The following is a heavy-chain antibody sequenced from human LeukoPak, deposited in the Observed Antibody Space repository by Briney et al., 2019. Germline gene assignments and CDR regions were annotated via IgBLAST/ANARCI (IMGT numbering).Heavy chain of an antibody. D-gene: IGHD2-21*02. Sequence: SETLSLTCTVSGGSISNYYWSWIRQPPGKGLGWIGYIYYSGSTNYNPSLKSRVTISVDTSKNQFSLKLSSVTAADTAVYYCASLAYCGGDCYEAANWYFDLWGRGTLVTVSS. CDR1: GGSISNYY. V-gene: IGHV4-59*08. CDR2: IYYSGST. CDR3: ASLAYCGGDCYEAANWYFDL. J-gene: IGHJ2*01.